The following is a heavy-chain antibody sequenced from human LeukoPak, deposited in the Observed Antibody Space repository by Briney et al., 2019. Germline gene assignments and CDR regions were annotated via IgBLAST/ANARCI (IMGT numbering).Heavy chain of an antibody. V-gene: IGHV3-7*03. CDR3: ARGGGLDV. CDR2: IKEDGSEK. Sequence: GGSLRLSCAGSGFVFSSFWMHWVRQAPGEGLEWVADIKEDGSEKYYMDSVKGRFTISRDNAKNSLYLQMSNLRAEDTAVYFCARGGGLDVWGQGATVTVSS. D-gene: IGHD3-16*01. J-gene: IGHJ6*02. CDR1: GFVFSSFW.